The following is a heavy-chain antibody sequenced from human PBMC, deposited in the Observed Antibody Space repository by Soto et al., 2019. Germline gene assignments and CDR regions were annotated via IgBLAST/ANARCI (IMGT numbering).Heavy chain of an antibody. V-gene: IGHV1-69*13. Sequence: VASVKVSCKASGGTFSSNTITWVRQAPGQGLEWMGGITPMFGTPNYAQKFRGRVTITADESTSTAYMELSSLRSEDTAMYFCARDGTLYDSRAYYYLYWGQGTLVTVSS. J-gene: IGHJ4*02. CDR3: ARDGTLYDSRAYYYLY. CDR1: GGTFSSNT. D-gene: IGHD3-22*01. CDR2: ITPMFGTP.